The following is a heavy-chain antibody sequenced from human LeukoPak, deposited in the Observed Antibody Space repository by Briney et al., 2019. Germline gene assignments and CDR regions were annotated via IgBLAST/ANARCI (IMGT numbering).Heavy chain of an antibody. Sequence: GGSLRLSCAASGFTFSSFWMHWVRQAPGKGLVWVSRINTDASNTIYADSVKGRFTISRDNAKNTLYLQMNSLRAEDTAVYYCARDQSIAGPTTADYWGQGTLVTVSS. CDR2: INTDASNT. V-gene: IGHV3-74*01. CDR3: ARDQSIAGPTTADY. D-gene: IGHD1-26*01. CDR1: GFTFSSFW. J-gene: IGHJ4*02.